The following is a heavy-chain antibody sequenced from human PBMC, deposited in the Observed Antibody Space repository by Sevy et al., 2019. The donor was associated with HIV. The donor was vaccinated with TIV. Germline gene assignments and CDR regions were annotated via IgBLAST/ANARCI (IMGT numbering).Heavy chain of an antibody. CDR2: IIPIFGTA. CDR3: ARAIQHYYDSSGYAIDAFDI. V-gene: IGHV1-69*13. D-gene: IGHD3-22*01. Sequence: ASAKVSCKASGGTFSSYAISWVRQAPGQGLEWMGGIIPIFGTANYAQKFQGRVTITADESTSTAYMELSSLRSEDTAVYYCARAIQHYYDSSGYAIDAFDIWGQGTMVTVSS. J-gene: IGHJ3*02. CDR1: GGTFSSYA.